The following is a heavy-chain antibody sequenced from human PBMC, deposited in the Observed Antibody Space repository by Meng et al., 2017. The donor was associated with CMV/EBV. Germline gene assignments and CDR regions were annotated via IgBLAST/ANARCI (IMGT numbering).Heavy chain of an antibody. Sequence: GSLRLSCAVYGGSFSGYYWSWIRQPPGKGLEWIGEINHSGSTNYNPSLKSRVAISVDTSKKQFSLKVSSVTAADTAMYYCALKLLVPVGAFDVWGQGTMVTVSS. J-gene: IGHJ3*01. CDR3: ALKLLVPVGAFDV. D-gene: IGHD3-3*01. CDR2: INHSGST. CDR1: GGSFSGYY. V-gene: IGHV4-34*01.